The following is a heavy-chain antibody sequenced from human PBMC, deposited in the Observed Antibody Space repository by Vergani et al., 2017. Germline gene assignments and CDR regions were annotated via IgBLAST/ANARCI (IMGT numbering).Heavy chain of an antibody. D-gene: IGHD3-3*01. CDR3: ASNSDFGDLGFDY. CDR2: ISSNGGST. V-gene: IGHV3-64*01. J-gene: IGHJ4*02. CDR1: GFTFSSYA. Sequence: EVQLVESGGGLVQPGGSLRLSCAASGFTFSSYAMHWVRQAPGKGLEYVSAISSNGGSTYYANSVKGRFTISRDNSKNTLYLQMGSLRAEDMAVYYCASNSDFGDLGFDYWGQGTLVTVSS.